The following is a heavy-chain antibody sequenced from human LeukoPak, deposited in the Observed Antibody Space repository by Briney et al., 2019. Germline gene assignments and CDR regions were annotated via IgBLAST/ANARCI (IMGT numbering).Heavy chain of an antibody. Sequence: SETLSLTCTVSGGSISSGGYYWSWIRQPPGKGLEWIGEINHSGSTNYNPSLKSRVTISVDTSKNQFSLKLSSVTAADTAVYYCARERSDILTGYLDYWGQGTLVTVSS. D-gene: IGHD3-9*01. V-gene: IGHV4-39*07. J-gene: IGHJ4*02. CDR3: ARERSDILTGYLDY. CDR1: GGSISSGGYY. CDR2: INHSGST.